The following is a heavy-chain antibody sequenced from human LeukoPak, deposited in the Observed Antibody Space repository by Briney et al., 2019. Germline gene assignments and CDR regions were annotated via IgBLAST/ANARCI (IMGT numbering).Heavy chain of an antibody. V-gene: IGHV3-11*06. CDR3: ARDLLRRRYTFDD. Sequence: GGSLRLSCAASGFTFSDYYMSWIRQAPGKGLEWVSYISSSSSYTNYADSVKGRFTISRDNAKNSLYLQMNSLRAEDTAVYYCARDLLRRRYTFDDWGQGTLASVSS. J-gene: IGHJ4*02. CDR2: ISSSSSYT. D-gene: IGHD5-24*01. CDR1: GFTFSDYY.